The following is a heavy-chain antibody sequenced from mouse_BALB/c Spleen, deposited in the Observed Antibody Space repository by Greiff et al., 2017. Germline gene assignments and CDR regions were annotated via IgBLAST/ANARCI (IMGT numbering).Heavy chain of an antibody. CDR3: ARDRGDD. J-gene: IGHJ4*01. Sequence: EVQLVESGGGLVKPGGSLKLSCAASGFTFSSYAMSWVRQSPEKRLEWVAEISSGGSYTYYPDTVTGRFTISRDNAKNTLYLEMSSLRSEDTAMYYCARDRGDDWGQGTSGTVSS. CDR1: GFTFSSYA. CDR2: ISSGGSYT. V-gene: IGHV5-9-4*01.